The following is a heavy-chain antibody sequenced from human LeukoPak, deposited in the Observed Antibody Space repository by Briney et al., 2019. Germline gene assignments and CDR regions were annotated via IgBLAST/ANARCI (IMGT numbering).Heavy chain of an antibody. D-gene: IGHD4-17*01. CDR1: GFTFSSYS. Sequence: GGSLRLSCAASGFTFSSYSMNWVRQAPGKGLEWVSSISSSSSYIYYADSVKGRFTISRDNAKNSLYLQMNSLRAEDTAVYYCATEDVYGDAGVDYWGQGTLVTVSS. CDR3: ATEDVYGDAGVDY. J-gene: IGHJ4*02. CDR2: ISSSSSYI. V-gene: IGHV3-21*01.